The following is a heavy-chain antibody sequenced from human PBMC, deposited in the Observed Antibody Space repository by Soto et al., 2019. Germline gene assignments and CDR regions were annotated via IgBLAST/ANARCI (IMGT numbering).Heavy chain of an antibody. V-gene: IGHV4-31*03. D-gene: IGHD2-15*01. J-gene: IGHJ4*02. CDR2: IYCSGST. Sequence: SETLSLTCTVSGGSISSGGYYWSWISQHPGKGLEWIGYIYCSGSTYYNPSLKSRVTISVDTSKNQFSLKLSSVTAADTAVYYCARRQVGPLGYCSGGSCRQIDYWGQGTLVTVSS. CDR3: ARRQVGPLGYCSGGSCRQIDY. CDR1: GGSISSGGYY.